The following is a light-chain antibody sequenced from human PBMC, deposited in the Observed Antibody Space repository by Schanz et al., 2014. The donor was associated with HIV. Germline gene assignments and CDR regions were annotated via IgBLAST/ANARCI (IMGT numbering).Light chain of an antibody. CDR1: QDISNW. Sequence: DIQMTQSPSSVSASVGDRVTITCRASQDISNWLAWYQQKPANPPYPLISAASTLQSGVPLRFSGSGSGTDFTLTISSLQPEDFATYYCQQYTKYPPFTFGQGTKLEIK. CDR3: QQYTKYPPFT. V-gene: IGKV1D-16*01. J-gene: IGKJ2*01. CDR2: AAS.